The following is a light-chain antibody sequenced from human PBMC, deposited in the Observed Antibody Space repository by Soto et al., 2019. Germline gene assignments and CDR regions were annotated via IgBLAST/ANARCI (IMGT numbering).Light chain of an antibody. CDR3: QQYNNWPRT. CDR2: DAS. V-gene: IGKV3D-15*01. Sequence: VMTQSPATLSVSPGERATLSCRASQNLRSSLAWYQQKPGQAPRLLIYDASNRATGIPARFSGSGSGTDFTLTISGLEPEDFAVYYCQQYNNWPRTFGQGTKVDI. CDR1: QNLRSS. J-gene: IGKJ1*01.